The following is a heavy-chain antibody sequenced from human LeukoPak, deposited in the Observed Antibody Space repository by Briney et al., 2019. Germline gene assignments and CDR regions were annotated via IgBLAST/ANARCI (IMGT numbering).Heavy chain of an antibody. D-gene: IGHD3-10*01. CDR1: GGSFSGYY. Sequence: SETLSLTCAVYGGSFSGYYWSWIRQPPGKGLEWIGEINHSGSTSYNPSLKSRVTISVDTSKNQFSLKLSSVTAADTAVYYCARDARRITMVRGAVGDYWGQGTLVTVSS. CDR3: ARDARRITMVRGAVGDY. V-gene: IGHV4-34*01. CDR2: INHSGST. J-gene: IGHJ4*02.